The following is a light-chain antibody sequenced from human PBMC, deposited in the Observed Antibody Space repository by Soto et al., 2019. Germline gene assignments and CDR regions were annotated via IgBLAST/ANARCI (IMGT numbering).Light chain of an antibody. CDR1: QNISSY. J-gene: IGKJ3*01. CDR3: QQSYSTPLT. CDR2: SAS. V-gene: IGKV1-39*01. Sequence: DIPMTQSPSSLSASVGDRDTITCRASQNISSYLNWYQQKPGKAPKLLIYSASSLQSGVPSRFSGSGSGTDFTLTISSLQTEDFATYYCQQSYSTPLTFGPGTKVDIK.